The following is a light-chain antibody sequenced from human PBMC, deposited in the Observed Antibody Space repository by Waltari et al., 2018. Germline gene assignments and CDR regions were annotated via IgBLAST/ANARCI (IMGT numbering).Light chain of an antibody. CDR2: GVS. CDR3: QQYGSSPLFT. CDR1: QTVSSSY. V-gene: IGKV3-20*01. J-gene: IGKJ3*01. Sequence: EIVLTQSPGTLSLSPGERATLSCRASQTVSSSYLAWYQQKPGQPPRLLIYGVSGRATGIPDRFMCSGSGTDFTLTISRLEPEDFAVYYCQQYGSSPLFTFGPGTKVDIK.